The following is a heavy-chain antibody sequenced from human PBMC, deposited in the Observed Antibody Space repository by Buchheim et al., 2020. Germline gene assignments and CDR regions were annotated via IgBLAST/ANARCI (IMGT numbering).Heavy chain of an antibody. J-gene: IGHJ4*02. D-gene: IGHD6-19*01. CDR2: ISGSSSKI. V-gene: IGHV3-48*02. CDR1: GFTFTTYS. CDR3: ATKPGIAVAGRDY. Sequence: EVQLVESGGGLVQPGGSLRLSCTASGFTFTTYSMNWVRQAPGKGLEWISYISGSSSKIYYTASVRGRFTISRDNGANSLFLQMNSLRDEDTAVYYCATKPGIAVAGRDYWGQGTL.